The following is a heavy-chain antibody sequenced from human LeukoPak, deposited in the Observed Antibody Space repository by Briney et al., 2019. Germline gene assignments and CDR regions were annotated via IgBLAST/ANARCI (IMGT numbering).Heavy chain of an antibody. J-gene: IGHJ4*02. D-gene: IGHD3-10*01. CDR1: GFTFNTFA. CDR2: ISGSGDTS. Sequence: PGGSLRLSCAASGFTFNTFAMSWVRQAPGKGLEWVSVISGSGDTSYYADSVRGRFTIFRDNSKNTLFLQMNSLRAEDTAVYYCAREIGQFDYWGQGTLVTVSS. CDR3: AREIGQFDY. V-gene: IGHV3-23*01.